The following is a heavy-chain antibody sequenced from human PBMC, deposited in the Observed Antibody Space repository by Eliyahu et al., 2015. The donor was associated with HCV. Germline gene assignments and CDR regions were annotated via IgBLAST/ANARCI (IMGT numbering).Heavy chain of an antibody. V-gene: IGHV1-46*01. CDR3: ARVVGGDWWFDP. CDR2: INPRDGST. D-gene: IGHD3-16*01. Sequence: QVQLVQSGAEVKKPGASVKVSCKASGYTFTSYYMHWVRQAPGQGLEWMGLINPRDGSTYYAQKFQGRVTMTRDTSTSTVYMELSSLRFDDTAVYYCARVVGGDWWFDPWGQGTLVTVSS. J-gene: IGHJ5*02. CDR1: GYTFTSYY.